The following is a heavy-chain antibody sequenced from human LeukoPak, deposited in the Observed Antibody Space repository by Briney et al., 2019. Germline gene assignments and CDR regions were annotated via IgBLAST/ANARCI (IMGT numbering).Heavy chain of an antibody. CDR2: IIPIFGTA. V-gene: IGHV1-69*05. J-gene: IGHJ5*02. CDR1: GGTFSSYA. Sequence: GASVKVSCKASGGTFSSYAISWVRQAPGQGLEWMGGIIPIFGTANYAQKFQGRVTMTRDTSISTAYMELSRLRSEDTAVYYCAREMASSWYWNWFDPWGQGTLVTVSS. CDR3: AREMASSWYWNWFDP. D-gene: IGHD6-13*01.